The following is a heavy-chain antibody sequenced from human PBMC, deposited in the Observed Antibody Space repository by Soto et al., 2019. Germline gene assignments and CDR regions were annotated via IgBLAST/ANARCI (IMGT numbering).Heavy chain of an antibody. J-gene: IGHJ4*02. CDR3: ASGYDFSFDY. CDR2: ISGSGGST. CDR1: GFTFSSYA. V-gene: IGHV3-23*01. D-gene: IGHD5-12*01. Sequence: GGSLRLSCAASGFTFSSYAMSWVRQAPGKGLEWVSAISGSGGSTYYADSVKGRFTISVDTSKNQFSLKLSSVTAADTAVYYCASGYDFSFDYWGQGTLVTVSS.